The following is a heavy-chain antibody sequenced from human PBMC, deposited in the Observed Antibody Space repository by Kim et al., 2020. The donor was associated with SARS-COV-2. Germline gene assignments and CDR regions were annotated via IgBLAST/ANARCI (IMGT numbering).Heavy chain of an antibody. D-gene: IGHD6-13*01. CDR1: GFTFSYHW. J-gene: IGHJ4*01. CDR2: INSDGRIT. V-gene: IGHV3-74*01. Sequence: GGSLRLSCAASGFTFSYHWLHWVRQAPGKGLVWVSRINSDGRITTYADSVKGRFTISRDNAKNTLYLEMNNLRVEDTAFYYCARVPHYDSSGYYFEYWG. CDR3: ARVPHYDSSGYYFEY.